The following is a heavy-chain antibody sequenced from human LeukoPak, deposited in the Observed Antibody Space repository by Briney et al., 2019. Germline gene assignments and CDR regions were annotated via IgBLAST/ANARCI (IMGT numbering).Heavy chain of an antibody. V-gene: IGHV3-30*02. CDR3: VKDQGECPGSRCYLRFLEY. D-gene: IGHD3-3*01. CDR2: VRYDQTAT. CDR1: GFNFSIYG. J-gene: IGHJ4*02. Sequence: QPGGSLRLSCAASGFNFSIYGMHWVRQAPGNGMEWVTFVRYDQTATVYADSVQGRFAISRDNYKNTVYLQMNSLRVEDTALYFCVKDQGECPGSRCYLRFLEYWGQGTLVIVSS.